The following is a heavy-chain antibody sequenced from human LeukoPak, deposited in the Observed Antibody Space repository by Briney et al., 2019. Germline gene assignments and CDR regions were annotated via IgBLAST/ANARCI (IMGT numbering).Heavy chain of an antibody. J-gene: IGHJ4*02. D-gene: IGHD3-10*01. CDR1: GGSISSNW. Sequence: SETLSLTCAVSGGSISSNWWSWVRQPPGKGLEWIGEIEDRGNTNYNPSLKSRVTILVDKSKNQFSLKLSSLTAADTAVYYCAGAGTYYLDNWGQGTLVTVSS. CDR2: IEDRGNT. V-gene: IGHV4-4*02. CDR3: AGAGTYYLDN.